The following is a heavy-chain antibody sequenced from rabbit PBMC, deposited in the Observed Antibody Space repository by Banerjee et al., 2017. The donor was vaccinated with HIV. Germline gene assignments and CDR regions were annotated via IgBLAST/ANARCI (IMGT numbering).Heavy chain of an antibody. V-gene: IGHV1S40*01. CDR2: IDTSSSST. J-gene: IGHJ4*01. D-gene: IGHD7-1*01. Sequence: QSLKESGGDLVQPEGSLTLTCKASGLDFSSTYYMCCVRQAPGKGLEWIACIDTSSSSTWYASWAKGRFTISKTSSTTVTLQMTSLTAADTATYFCARVGAGYAGYGYYFNLWGPGTLVTDS. CDR1: GLDFSSTYY. CDR3: ARVGAGYAGYGYYFNL.